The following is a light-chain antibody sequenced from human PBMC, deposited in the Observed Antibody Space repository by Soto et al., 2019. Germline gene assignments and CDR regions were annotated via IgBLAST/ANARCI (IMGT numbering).Light chain of an antibody. CDR1: QSVSSSY. CDR2: GAS. V-gene: IGKV3-20*01. Sequence: EIVLTQSPGTLSLSPGERATLSCRASQSVSSSYLAWYQHKPGQAPRLLIYGASSRATGIPDRFSGSGSGTDFTLTISRLEPEDFAVYYCQQYGSSPLTFGQGTRLEI. CDR3: QQYGSSPLT. J-gene: IGKJ5*01.